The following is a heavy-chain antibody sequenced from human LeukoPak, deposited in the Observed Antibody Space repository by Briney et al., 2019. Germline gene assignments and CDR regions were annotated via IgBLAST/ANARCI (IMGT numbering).Heavy chain of an antibody. CDR3: ASVATPHSSSWSFDY. CDR2: IYYSGST. CDR1: GGSISSYY. V-gene: IGHV4-59*01. J-gene: IGHJ4*02. D-gene: IGHD6-13*01. Sequence: SETLSLTCTVSGGSISSYYWSWIRQPPGKGLEWLGYIYYSGSTNYNPSLKSRVTISVDTSKNQFSLKLSSVTAADTAVYYCASVATPHSSSWSFDYWGQGTLVTVSS.